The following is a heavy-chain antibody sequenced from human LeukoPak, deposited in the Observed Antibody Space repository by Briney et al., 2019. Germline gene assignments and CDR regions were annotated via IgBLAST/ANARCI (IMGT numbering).Heavy chain of an antibody. CDR3: AELGITMIGGV. Sequence: GGSLRLSCVASGFTFSTYSMNWVRQAPGKGLEWVSYISSSGSTIYYADSVKGRFPISRDNAKNSLYLQMNSLRAEDTAVYYCAELGITMIGGVWGKGTTVTISS. V-gene: IGHV3-48*04. J-gene: IGHJ6*04. D-gene: IGHD3-10*02. CDR1: GFTFSTYS. CDR2: ISSSGSTI.